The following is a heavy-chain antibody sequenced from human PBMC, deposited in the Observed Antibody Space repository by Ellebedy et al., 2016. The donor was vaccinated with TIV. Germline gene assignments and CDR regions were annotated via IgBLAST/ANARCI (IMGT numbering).Heavy chain of an antibody. CDR2: SKAGNGNT. CDR3: ARDFPRPYRSGWFDY. J-gene: IGHJ4*02. V-gene: IGHV1-3*01. CDR1: GYTFTSYG. Sequence: AASVKVSCKASGYTFTSYGMHSVPHPPRHMFELLAWSKAGNGNTKYSQKFQGRVTITRDTSASTAYMELSSLRSEDTAVYYCARDFPRPYRSGWFDYWGQGTLVTVSS. D-gene: IGHD6-19*01.